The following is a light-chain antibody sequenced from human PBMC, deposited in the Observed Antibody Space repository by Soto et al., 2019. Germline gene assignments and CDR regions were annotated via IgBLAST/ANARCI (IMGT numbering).Light chain of an antibody. CDR1: SSDVGGYNY. J-gene: IGLJ1*01. Sequence: QSALTQPASVSGSPVQSITISCTGTSSDVGGYNYVSWYQQHPVKAPKLMIYDVTNRPSGVSDRFSGSKSGNTASLTISVLQAEDRADYYCSSYTSSSTLYFFGSGTRSRS. CDR3: SSYTSSSTLYF. V-gene: IGLV2-14*01. CDR2: DVT.